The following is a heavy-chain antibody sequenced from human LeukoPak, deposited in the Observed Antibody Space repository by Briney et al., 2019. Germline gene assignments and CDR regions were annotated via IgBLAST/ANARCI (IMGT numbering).Heavy chain of an antibody. CDR1: GYSISSGYY. D-gene: IGHD1-26*01. V-gene: IGHV4-38-2*01. Sequence: PSETLSLTCAVSGYSISSGYYWGWIRQPPGKGLEWIGSIYHSGSTYYNPSLKGRVTISVDTSKNQFSLKLSSVTAADTAVYYCAGARVGATSGLDYWGQGTLVTVSS. CDR2: IYHSGST. J-gene: IGHJ4*02. CDR3: AGARVGATSGLDY.